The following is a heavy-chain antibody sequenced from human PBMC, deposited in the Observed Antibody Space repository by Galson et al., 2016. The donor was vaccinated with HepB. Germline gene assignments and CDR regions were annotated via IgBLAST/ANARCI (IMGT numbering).Heavy chain of an antibody. D-gene: IGHD1-26*01. Sequence: SLRLSCAASGFTFSNFAMHWVRQAPGKGLEWVADISYGGGDKYYADSVKGRLTISRDNSQNTLYLQMNSLRVEDTAVYFCARGGYSDTWYDYYGMDVWGQGTTVTVSS. CDR3: ARGGYSDTWYDYYGMDV. CDR1: GFTFSNFA. CDR2: ISYGGGDK. V-gene: IGHV3-30*03. J-gene: IGHJ6*02.